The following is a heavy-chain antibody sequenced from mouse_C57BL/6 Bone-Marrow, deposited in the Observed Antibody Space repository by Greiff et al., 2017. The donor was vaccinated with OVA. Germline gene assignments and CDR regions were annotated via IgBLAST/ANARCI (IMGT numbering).Heavy chain of an antibody. J-gene: IGHJ1*03. CDR2: IDPSDSYT. CDR3: ARAWLLPWYFDV. Sequence: QVQLKQPGAELVRPGTSVKLSCKASGYTFTSYWMHWVKQRPGQGLEWIGVIDPSDSYTNYNQKFKGKATLTVDTSSSTAYMQLSSLTSEDSAVYYCARAWLLPWYFDVWGTGTTVTVSS. V-gene: IGHV1-59*01. CDR1: GYTFTSYW. D-gene: IGHD2-3*01.